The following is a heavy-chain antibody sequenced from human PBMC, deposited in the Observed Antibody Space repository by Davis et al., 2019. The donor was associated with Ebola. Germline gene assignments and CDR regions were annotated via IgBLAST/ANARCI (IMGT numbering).Heavy chain of an antibody. J-gene: IGHJ2*01. V-gene: IGHV1-69*10. CDR3: ASGLVRGESYWYFDL. D-gene: IGHD6-6*01. CDR1: GGTFSSYA. CDR2: IIPILGIA. Sequence: SVKVSCKAFGGTFSSYAISWVRQAPGQGLEWMGGIIPILGIANYAQKFQGRVTITADESTSTAYMELSSLRSEDTVVYYCASGLVRGESYWYFDLWGRGTLVTVSS.